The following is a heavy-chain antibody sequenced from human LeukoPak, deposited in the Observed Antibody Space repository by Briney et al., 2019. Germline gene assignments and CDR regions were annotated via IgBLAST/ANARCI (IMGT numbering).Heavy chain of an antibody. D-gene: IGHD6-19*01. J-gene: IGHJ4*02. Sequence: SGGSLRLSCAASGFTVSSNYMSWVRQAPGKCLELVSVIYSGGSTYYADSVKGRFTISRDNSKNTLHLQMNSLRAEDTAVYYCAGGQSGSSGWYGLKPFDYWGQGTLVTVSS. CDR3: AGGQSGSSGWYGLKPFDY. V-gene: IGHV3-53*01. CDR2: IYSGGST. CDR1: GFTVSSNY.